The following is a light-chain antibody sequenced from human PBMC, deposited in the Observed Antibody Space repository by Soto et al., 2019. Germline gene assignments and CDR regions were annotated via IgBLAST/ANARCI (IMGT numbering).Light chain of an antibody. CDR2: EVN. Sequence: QSALTQPASISGSPGQTITISCTGSDSDIGAYNYVSWYQHHPGKAPKLIIFEVNNQPSGVSHRFSGSKSANTASLTISGLQADDEADYYGASYTTSHTRVFGGGTKLTVL. V-gene: IGLV2-14*01. J-gene: IGLJ3*02. CDR3: ASYTTSHTRV. CDR1: DSDIGAYNY.